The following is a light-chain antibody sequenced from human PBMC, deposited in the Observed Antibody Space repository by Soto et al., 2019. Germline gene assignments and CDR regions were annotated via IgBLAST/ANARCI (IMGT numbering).Light chain of an antibody. V-gene: IGKV3-20*01. Sequence: EIVLTQSPGTLSLSPGERATLSCRASQSVSSNLAWYQQKVGQPPRLLIYAASSRATGIPDRFSGSGSGTDFTLTISRLEPEDFAVYYCQQYGSSLWTFGQGTKVDI. CDR3: QQYGSSLWT. J-gene: IGKJ1*01. CDR2: AAS. CDR1: QSVSSN.